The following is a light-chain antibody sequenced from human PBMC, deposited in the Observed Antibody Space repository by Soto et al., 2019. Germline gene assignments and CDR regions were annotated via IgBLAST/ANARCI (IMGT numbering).Light chain of an antibody. V-gene: IGLV2-23*02. CDR1: SSNVGSYKL. Sequence: QSALTQPASVSGSPGQSITISCTGPSSNVGSYKLVSWYQQHPGKAPKLMIFEVNKRPSGVSNRFSGSNSGNTASLTISGLKVEDEADYYCCSSGGSPTYVFGNGTKVTVL. CDR2: EVN. J-gene: IGLJ1*01. CDR3: CSSGGSPTYV.